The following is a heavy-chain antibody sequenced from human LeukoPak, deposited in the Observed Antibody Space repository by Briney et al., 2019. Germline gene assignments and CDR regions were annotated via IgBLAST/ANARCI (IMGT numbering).Heavy chain of an antibody. CDR1: GYTFTGYY. V-gene: IGHV1-2*02. Sequence: ASVKVSCKASGYTFTGYYMHWVRQAPGQGLERMGWINPNSGGTNYAQKFQGRVTMTRDTSISTAYMELSRLRSDDTAVYYCKIGDFWSGYSINNWFDPWGQGTLVTVSS. D-gene: IGHD3-3*01. J-gene: IGHJ5*02. CDR3: KIGDFWSGYSINNWFDP. CDR2: INPNSGGT.